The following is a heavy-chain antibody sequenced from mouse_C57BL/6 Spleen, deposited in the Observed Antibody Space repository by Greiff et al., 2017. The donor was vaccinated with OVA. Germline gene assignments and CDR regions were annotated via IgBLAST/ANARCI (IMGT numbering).Heavy chain of an antibody. V-gene: IGHV1-82*01. CDR3: ARGDYYYGSSDGYFDV. Sequence: VQLQQSGPELVKPGASVKISCKASGYAFSSSWMNWVKQRPGKGLEWIGRIYPGDGDTNYNGKFKGKATLTADKSSSTAYMQLSSLTSEDSAVYFCARGDYYYGSSDGYFDVWGTGTTVTVSS. CDR2: IYPGDGDT. J-gene: IGHJ1*03. D-gene: IGHD1-1*01. CDR1: GYAFSSSW.